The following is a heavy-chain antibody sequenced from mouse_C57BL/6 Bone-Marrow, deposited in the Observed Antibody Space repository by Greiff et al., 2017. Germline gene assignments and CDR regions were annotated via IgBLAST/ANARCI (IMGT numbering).Heavy chain of an antibody. V-gene: IGHV1-63*01. CDR3: ALTMVTSWFAY. J-gene: IGHJ3*01. D-gene: IGHD2-2*01. Sequence: QVHVKQSGAELVRPGTSVKMSCKASGYTFTNYWIGWAKPRPGHGLEWIGDIYPGGGYTNYNEKFKGKATLTADKSSSTAYMQFSRLSSEDSAIYYCALTMVTSWFAYWGQGTLVTVSA. CDR2: IYPGGGYT. CDR1: GYTFTNYW.